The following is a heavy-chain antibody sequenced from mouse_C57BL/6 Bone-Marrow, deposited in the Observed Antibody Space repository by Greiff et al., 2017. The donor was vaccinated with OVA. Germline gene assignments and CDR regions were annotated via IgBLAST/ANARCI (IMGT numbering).Heavy chain of an antibody. CDR1: GFSLSTCGMG. CDR3: TRIALPPRYYYGSSCLAWFAY. J-gene: IGHJ3*01. V-gene: IGHV8-8*01. Sequence: QVTLKVSGPGILQPSQTLSLTCSFSGFSLSTCGMGVGWIRQPSGKGLEWLAHIWWDDDKYYNPALKSRLTISKDTSKNQVFLKISKVDTADTATYYCTRIALPPRYYYGSSCLAWFAYWGQGTLVTVSA. CDR2: IWWDDDK. D-gene: IGHD1-1*01.